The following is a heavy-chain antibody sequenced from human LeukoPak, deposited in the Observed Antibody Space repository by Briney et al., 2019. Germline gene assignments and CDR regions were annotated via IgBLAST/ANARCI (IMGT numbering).Heavy chain of an antibody. Sequence: GGSLRLSCAASGFTVSSNYMSWVRQAPGPGLEWVSYISSSGSTIYYADSVNGRLTISRDNAKNALYLQMSSLRAEDTAVYYCARRADVWGSYRPTDDYWGQGTLVTVSS. V-gene: IGHV3-11*01. J-gene: IGHJ4*02. CDR2: ISSSGSTI. CDR3: ARRADVWGSYRPTDDY. D-gene: IGHD3-16*02. CDR1: GFTVSSNY.